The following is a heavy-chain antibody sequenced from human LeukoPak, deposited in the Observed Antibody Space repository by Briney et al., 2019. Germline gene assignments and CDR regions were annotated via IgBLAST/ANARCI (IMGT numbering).Heavy chain of an antibody. V-gene: IGHV1-2*02. J-gene: IGHJ3*02. Sequence: ASVKVSCKASGYTCTGYYMHWVRQAPGQGLEWMGWINPNSGGTNYAQKFQGRVTMIRDTSISTAYMELSRLRSDDTAVYYCAKEALLTYYYDSSGYDDAFDIWGQGTMVTVSS. CDR2: INPNSGGT. CDR3: AKEALLTYYYDSSGYDDAFDI. CDR1: GYTCTGYY. D-gene: IGHD3-22*01.